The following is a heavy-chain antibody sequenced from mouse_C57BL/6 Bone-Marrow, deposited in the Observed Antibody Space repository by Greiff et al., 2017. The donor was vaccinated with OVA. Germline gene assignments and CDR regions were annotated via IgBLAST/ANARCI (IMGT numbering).Heavy chain of an antibody. J-gene: IGHJ1*03. CDR1: GFSFNTYA. Sequence: DVMLVESGGGLVQPKGSLKLSCAASGFSFNTYAMNWVRQAPGKGLEWVARIRSKSNTYATYYDDSVKDRFTISRDDSESMLYLQMNNLKTEDTAMYYCVRHPPPGGWYFDVWGTGTTVTVSS. V-gene: IGHV10-1*01. CDR3: VRHPPPGGWYFDV. CDR2: IRSKSNTYAT.